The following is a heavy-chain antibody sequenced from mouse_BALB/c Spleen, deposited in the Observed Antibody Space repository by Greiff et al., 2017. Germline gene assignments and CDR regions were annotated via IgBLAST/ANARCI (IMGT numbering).Heavy chain of an antibody. D-gene: IGHD2-4*01. J-gene: IGHJ4*01. CDR3: AREGYDSFYAMDY. Sequence: DVMLVESGGGLVKPGGSLKLSCAASGFTFSSYAMSWVRQSPEKRLEWVAEISSGGSYTYYPDTVTGRFTISRDNAKNTLYLEMSSLRSEDTAMYYCAREGYDSFYAMDYWGQGTSVTVSS. CDR1: GFTFSSYA. CDR2: ISSGGSYT. V-gene: IGHV5-9-4*01.